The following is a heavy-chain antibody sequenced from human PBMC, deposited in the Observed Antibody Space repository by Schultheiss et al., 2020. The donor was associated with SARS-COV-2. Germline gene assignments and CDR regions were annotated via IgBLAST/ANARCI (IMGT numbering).Heavy chain of an antibody. Sequence: SETLSLTCTVSGGSVSSGSYYWSWIRQPPGKGLEWIGYIYYSGSTNYNPSLKSRVTISVDTSKNQFSLKLSSVTAADTAVYYCARTSTPAYYYYMDVWGKGTTVTVSS. J-gene: IGHJ6*03. V-gene: IGHV4-61*01. CDR1: GGSVSSGSYY. CDR2: IYYSGST. CDR3: ARTSTPAYYYYMDV.